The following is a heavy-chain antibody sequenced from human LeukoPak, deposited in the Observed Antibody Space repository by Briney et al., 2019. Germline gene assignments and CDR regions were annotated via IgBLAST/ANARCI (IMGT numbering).Heavy chain of an antibody. CDR3: ARAGEMATIRGTYYYYYYMDV. CDR2: ISSSSSTI. Sequence: GGSLRLSCAASGFTFSSYAMSWVRQAPGKGLEWVSAISSSSSTIYYADSVKGRFTISRDNAKNSLYLQMNSLRAEDTAVYYCARAGEMATIRGTYYYYYYMDVWGKGTTVTVSS. V-gene: IGHV3-48*01. D-gene: IGHD5-24*01. J-gene: IGHJ6*03. CDR1: GFTFSSYA.